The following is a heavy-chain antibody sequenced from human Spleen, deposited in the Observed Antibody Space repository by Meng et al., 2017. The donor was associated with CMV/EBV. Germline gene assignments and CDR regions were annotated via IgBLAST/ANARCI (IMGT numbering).Heavy chain of an antibody. CDR1: GFTFSSYD. Sequence: GGSLRLSCAASGFTFSSYDMHWVRQATGKGLEWVSVIGTAGDTYYPGSVKGRFTISRENAKKSLHLQMNSLRAGDTAVYYCARNLLGIFGVAPYYGMDVWGQGTTVTISS. V-gene: IGHV3-13*01. J-gene: IGHJ6*02. D-gene: IGHD3-3*01. CDR2: IGTAGDT. CDR3: ARNLLGIFGVAPYYGMDV.